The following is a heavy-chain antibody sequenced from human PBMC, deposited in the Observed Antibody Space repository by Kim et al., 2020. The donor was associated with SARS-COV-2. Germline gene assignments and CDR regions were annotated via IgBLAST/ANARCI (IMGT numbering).Heavy chain of an antibody. J-gene: IGHJ4*02. D-gene: IGHD3-10*01. CDR2: T. CDR3: ARAYGSGIPPHY. Sequence: TNNNPSLRRQVTISVDTSKNQFSLKLSSVTAADTAVYYCARAYGSGIPPHYWGQGTLVTVSS. V-gene: IGHV4-59*01.